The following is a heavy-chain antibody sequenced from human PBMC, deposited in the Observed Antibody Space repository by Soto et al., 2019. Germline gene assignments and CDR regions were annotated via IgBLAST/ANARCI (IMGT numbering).Heavy chain of an antibody. CDR3: TRALKISTNNFFDY. D-gene: IGHD2-8*01. CDR2: TKNKANSYTT. V-gene: IGHV3-72*01. Sequence: EVQLVESGGGLVQPGGSLRLSCAASGFTFSDHYMDWVRQAPGKGLEWVGRTKNKANSYTTVYAASVKGRFTISRDDSKDSVYLQMNSLKTEDTAMYYGTRALKISTNNFFDYWGQGTLVTVSS. J-gene: IGHJ4*02. CDR1: GFTFSDHY.